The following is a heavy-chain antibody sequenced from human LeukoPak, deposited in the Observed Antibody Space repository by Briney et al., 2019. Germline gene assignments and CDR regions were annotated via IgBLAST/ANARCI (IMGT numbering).Heavy chain of an antibody. CDR1: GFTFSSYW. J-gene: IGHJ4*02. V-gene: IGHV3-74*01. Sequence: PGGSLRLSCAASGFTFSSYWMHWVRQSPGQGLVWVSGNHSDASSTSYADSVKDRFTISRDNAKPTVYLQMNSLRAEVTAVYHCATSRTFDYWGQATLVTVPS. CDR2: NHSDASST. CDR3: ATSRTFDY.